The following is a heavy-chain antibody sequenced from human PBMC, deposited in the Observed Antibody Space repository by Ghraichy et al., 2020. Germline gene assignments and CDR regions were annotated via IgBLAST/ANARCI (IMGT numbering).Heavy chain of an antibody. J-gene: IGHJ6*03. CDR2: INPNSGGT. Sequence: SVKVSCKASGYTFTGYYMHWVRQAPGQGLEWMGWINPNSGGTNYAQKFQGRVTMTRDTSISTAYMELSRLRSDDTAVYYCARDLFLQQLVLYYYYYMDVWGKGTTVTVSS. V-gene: IGHV1-2*02. CDR1: GYTFTGYY. D-gene: IGHD6-13*01. CDR3: ARDLFLQQLVLYYYYYMDV.